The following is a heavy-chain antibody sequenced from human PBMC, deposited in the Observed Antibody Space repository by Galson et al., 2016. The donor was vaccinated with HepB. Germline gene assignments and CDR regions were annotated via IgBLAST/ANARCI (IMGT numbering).Heavy chain of an antibody. Sequence: EPLSLTCTVSGGSTSNYYWNWIRQPPGKGLEWIGFMYYSGSTNYNPALKSRVAMSVDTSKNQFSLKLSSLTAADTAVYFCARSRGGDAPLDYWGQGTLVTVSS. V-gene: IGHV4-59*08. CDR2: MYYSGST. CDR3: ARSRGGDAPLDY. CDR1: GGSTSNYY. J-gene: IGHJ4*02. D-gene: IGHD2-21*02.